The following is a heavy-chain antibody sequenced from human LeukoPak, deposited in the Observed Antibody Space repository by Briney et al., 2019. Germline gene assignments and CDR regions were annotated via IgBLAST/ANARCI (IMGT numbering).Heavy chain of an antibody. V-gene: IGHV1-2*02. J-gene: IGHJ3*02. Sequence: ASVKVSCKASGYTFTGYYMHWVRQAPGQGLEWMGWINPNSGGTNYAQKFQGRVIMTRDTSISTAYMELSRLRSDDTAVYYCAGYDILTGEGQNAFDIWGQGTMVTVSS. D-gene: IGHD3-9*01. CDR2: INPNSGGT. CDR1: GYTFTGYY. CDR3: AGYDILTGEGQNAFDI.